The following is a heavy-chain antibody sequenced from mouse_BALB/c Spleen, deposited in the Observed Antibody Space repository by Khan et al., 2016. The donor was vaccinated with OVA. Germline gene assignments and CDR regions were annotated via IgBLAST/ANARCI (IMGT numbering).Heavy chain of an antibody. CDR3: TRDRSDY. V-gene: IGHV1-7*01. J-gene: IGHJ2*01. CDR1: GYTFTTYW. Sequence: QVQLKQSGAELAKPGASVKMSCKASGYTFTTYWMHWVKQRPGQGLEWIGYINPTSGYTDYTEKFKDRATLSAAKSSSTAYMQLSSLTSEDSAGYYCTRDRSDYWGQGTTLTVSS. CDR2: INPTSGYT.